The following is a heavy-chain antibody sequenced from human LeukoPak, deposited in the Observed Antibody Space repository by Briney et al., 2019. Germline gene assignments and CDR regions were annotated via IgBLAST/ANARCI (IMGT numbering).Heavy chain of an antibody. CDR1: RFTFSNYW. J-gene: IGHJ6*02. Sequence: GGSLRLSCVASRFTFSNYWMSWVRQAPGKGLEWVANINQDGSKKPYADSMKGRFTISRDNAKNSLHLQMSSLRAEDTAVYYCARRGITISGVLVYHYSGLDVWGQGTTVTVSS. D-gene: IGHD3-3*01. CDR3: ARRGITISGVLVYHYSGLDV. CDR2: INQDGSKK. V-gene: IGHV3-7*01.